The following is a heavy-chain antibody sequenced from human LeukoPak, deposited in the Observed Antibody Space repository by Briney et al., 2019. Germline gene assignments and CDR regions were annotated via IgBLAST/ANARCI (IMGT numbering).Heavy chain of an antibody. Sequence: SVKVSCKASGVTFSSYAISWVRQAPGQGLEWMGGIIPIFGTTQSDQKFEGRVTITAHESKRTAYMELSSLRSEDTAVYYCARDRYSGYDRWYYFDYWGQGTLVTVSS. D-gene: IGHD5-12*01. CDR1: GVTFSSYA. V-gene: IGHV1-69*13. CDR3: ARDRYSGYDRWYYFDY. J-gene: IGHJ4*02. CDR2: IIPIFGTT.